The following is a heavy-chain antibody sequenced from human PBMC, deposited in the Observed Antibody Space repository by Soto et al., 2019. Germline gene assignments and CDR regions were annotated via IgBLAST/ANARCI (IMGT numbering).Heavy chain of an antibody. V-gene: IGHV6-1*01. J-gene: IGHJ6*02. CDR1: GDSVSSNSAA. CDR2: TYYRSKWYN. Sequence: QVQLQQSGPGLVKPSQTLSLTCAISGDSVSSNSAAWNWIRQSPSRGLEWLGRTYYRSKWYNDYAVSVKSRITINPDPSKNQFSLQLNSVTPEDTAVYYCARDRAGYCSGGSCLYYYGMDVWGQGTTVTVSS. D-gene: IGHD2-15*01. CDR3: ARDRAGYCSGGSCLYYYGMDV.